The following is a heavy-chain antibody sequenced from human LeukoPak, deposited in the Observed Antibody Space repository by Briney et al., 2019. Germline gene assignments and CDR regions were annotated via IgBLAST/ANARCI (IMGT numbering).Heavy chain of an antibody. CDR2: IYPDESNI. D-gene: IGHD2-2*03. J-gene: IGHJ4*02. V-gene: IGHV5-51*01. CDR3: TRPPSRGYSSSFEY. CDR1: GYSFPTYW. Sequence: GESLKISCKGSGYSFPTYWIAWVRQMPGKGLEWMGIIYPDESNIRYSPSFQGQVTISADKSISTAYLQWSSLKASDTAMYYCTRPPSRGYSSSFEYWGQGTLVTVSS.